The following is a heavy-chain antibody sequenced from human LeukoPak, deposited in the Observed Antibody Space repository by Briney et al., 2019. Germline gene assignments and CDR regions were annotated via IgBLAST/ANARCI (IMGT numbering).Heavy chain of an antibody. CDR1: GFTFSSYA. CDR2: MSDSGGRT. J-gene: IGHJ4*02. Sequence: GGSLRLSCAASGFTFSSYAMHWVRQAPGKGLEWVSSMSDSGGRTFYADSVKGRFTVSRDNYKNTLYLQMNSLRAEDSAVYYCAKRNYTNAGPFDYWGQGTLVTVSS. CDR3: AKRNYTNAGPFDY. D-gene: IGHD1-7*01. V-gene: IGHV3-23*01.